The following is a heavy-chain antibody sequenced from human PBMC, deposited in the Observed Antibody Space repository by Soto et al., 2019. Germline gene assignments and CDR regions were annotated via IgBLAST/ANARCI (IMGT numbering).Heavy chain of an antibody. CDR1: DFTFIKYA. D-gene: IGHD3-16*02. Sequence: GGSLRLACAASDFTFIKYAIKWVRRAPGKGLEWVSSISGTGIDIHFADSVKGRFVISRDNAKTSLYLQMNSLRPEDTAVYYCARERVVNYTDYYFDYWGHGTLVSVSS. CDR2: ISGTGIDI. V-gene: IGHV3-21*01. J-gene: IGHJ4*01. CDR3: ARERVVNYTDYYFDY.